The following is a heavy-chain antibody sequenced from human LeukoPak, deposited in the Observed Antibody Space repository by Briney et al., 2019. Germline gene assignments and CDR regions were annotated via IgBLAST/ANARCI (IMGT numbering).Heavy chain of an antibody. CDR1: GSTFSNYW. J-gene: IGHJ4*02. D-gene: IGHD6-13*01. Sequence: PGGSLRLSCAASGSTFSNYWMSWVRQAPGKGLEWVANIKDDGSGKYYVDSLKGRFTISRDNAKNSLYLQMNSLRAEDTAVYYCARVGYSSSWSPSDYWGQGALVTVSS. V-gene: IGHV3-7*01. CDR3: ARVGYSSSWSPSDY. CDR2: IKDDGSGK.